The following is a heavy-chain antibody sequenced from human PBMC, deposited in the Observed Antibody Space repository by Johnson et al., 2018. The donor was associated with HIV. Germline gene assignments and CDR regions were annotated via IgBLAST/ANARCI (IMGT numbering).Heavy chain of an antibody. V-gene: IGHV3-20*04. CDR2: INWNGGST. Sequence: VQLVESGGGVVRPGGSLRLSCAASGFTFDDYGMSWVRQGPGKGLQWVSGINWNGGSTGYADAVKGRFIISRDNAKNSQYLQMNSLRAEDTAVYYCARGHGRDSSGPHGAFDIWGQGTMVTVSS. D-gene: IGHD3-22*01. CDR1: GFTFDDYG. CDR3: ARGHGRDSSGPHGAFDI. J-gene: IGHJ3*02.